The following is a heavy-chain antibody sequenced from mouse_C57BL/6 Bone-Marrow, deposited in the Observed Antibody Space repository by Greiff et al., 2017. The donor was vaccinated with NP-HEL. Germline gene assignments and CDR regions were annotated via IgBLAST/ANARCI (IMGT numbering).Heavy chain of an antibody. CDR2: IDPNSGGT. J-gene: IGHJ1*03. Sequence: QVQLQQPGADLVKPGASVKLSCKASGYTFTSYWMHWVKQRPGRGLEWIGRIDPNSGGTKFNEKFKTKATLTVDQPSSTAYMQLSSLTSEDSAVYYCARYYDGSRGWYFDVWGTGTTVTVSS. CDR3: ARYYDGSRGWYFDV. D-gene: IGHD1-1*01. V-gene: IGHV1-72*01. CDR1: GYTFTSYW.